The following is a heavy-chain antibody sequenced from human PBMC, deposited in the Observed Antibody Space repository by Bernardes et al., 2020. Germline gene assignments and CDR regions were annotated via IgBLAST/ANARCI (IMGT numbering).Heavy chain of an antibody. D-gene: IGHD2-15*01. CDR3: ARMYWAWFDP. J-gene: IGHJ5*02. CDR1: GGSFSGYY. CDR2: INHSGST. V-gene: IGHV4-34*01. Sequence: SEPLSLTCAVYGGSFSGYYWSWIRQPPGKGLEWIGEINHSGSTNYNPSLKSRVTISVDTSKNQFSLKLSSVTAADTAVYYCARMYWAWFDPWGQGTLVTVSS.